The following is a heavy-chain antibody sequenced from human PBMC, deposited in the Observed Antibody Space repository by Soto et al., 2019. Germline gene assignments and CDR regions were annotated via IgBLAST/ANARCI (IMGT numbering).Heavy chain of an antibody. CDR2: ITYDGSNQ. J-gene: IGHJ3*02. D-gene: IGHD3-10*02. CDR3: ARLFGGYNENHDDEFDI. CDR1: GFSFSRFA. V-gene: IGHV3-30-3*01. Sequence: QVQLVESGGGVVQPGRSLRLSCAGSGFSFSRFAIHWVRQAPGKGLEWVAVITYDGSNQYYADSVKGRFTVSRDNSKSTVYLQMNSLISEDTSVYYCARLFGGYNENHDDEFDIWCRGTMVPVSS.